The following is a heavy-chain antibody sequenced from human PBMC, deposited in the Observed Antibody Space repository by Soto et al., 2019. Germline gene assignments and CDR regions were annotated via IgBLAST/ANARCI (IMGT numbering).Heavy chain of an antibody. CDR2: IYYSGST. CDR3: ARHYCSGGSCPPLFDY. D-gene: IGHD2-15*01. CDR1: GDSMSSSDYY. V-gene: IGHV4-61*05. J-gene: IGHJ4*02. Sequence: PSETLSLTCAVSGDSMSSSDYYWGWIRQPQGKGLEWIGYIYYSGSTNYNPSLKSRVTISVDTSKNQFSLKLSSVTAADTAVYYCARHYCSGGSCPPLFDYWGQGTLVTVSS.